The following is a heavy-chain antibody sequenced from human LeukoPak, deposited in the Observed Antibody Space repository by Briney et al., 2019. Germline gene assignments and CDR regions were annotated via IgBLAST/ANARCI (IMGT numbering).Heavy chain of an antibody. CDR1: GYSFTSYW. CDR3: ARLPREKGALHGMDV. D-gene: IGHD1-26*01. V-gene: IGHV5-51*01. J-gene: IGHJ6*02. Sequence: GESLKISCKGSGYSFTSYWIGWVRQMPGKGLEWMGIIYAGDSDTRYNPSFQGQVTISVDKSISTVYLQWSSLKASDTAMYYCARLPREKGALHGMDVWGQGATVTVSS. CDR2: IYAGDSDT.